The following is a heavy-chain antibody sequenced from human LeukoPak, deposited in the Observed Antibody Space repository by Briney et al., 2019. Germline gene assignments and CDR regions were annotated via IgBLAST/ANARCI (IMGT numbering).Heavy chain of an antibody. CDR2: ISSSSSTI. CDR1: GFTVSSNY. Sequence: PGGSLRLSCAASGFTVSSNYMSWVRQTPGKGLEWVSYISSSSSTIYYADSVKGRFTISRDNAKNSLYLQMNSLRAEDTAVYYCARDSGQPDYWGQGTLVTVSS. J-gene: IGHJ4*02. CDR3: ARDSGQPDY. D-gene: IGHD3-10*01. V-gene: IGHV3-48*01.